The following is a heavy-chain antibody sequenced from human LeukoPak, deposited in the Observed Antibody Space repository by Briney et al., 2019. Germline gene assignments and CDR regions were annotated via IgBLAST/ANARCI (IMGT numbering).Heavy chain of an antibody. CDR2: IYYSGT. CDR1: GVSISSYY. V-gene: IGHV4-59*01. D-gene: IGHD1-1*01. J-gene: IGHJ4*02. CDR3: ARDRVPEGYFDY. Sequence: SETLSLTCTVSGVSISSYYWSWIRQPPGKGLEWIGYIYYSGTIYNPSLKSRVTMSVDTSKNQFSLKLSSVTAADTAVYYCARDRVPEGYFDYWGQGTLVTVSS.